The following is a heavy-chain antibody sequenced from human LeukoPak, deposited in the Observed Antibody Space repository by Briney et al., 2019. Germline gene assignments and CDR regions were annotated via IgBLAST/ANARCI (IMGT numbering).Heavy chain of an antibody. CDR1: GFTFDDYA. J-gene: IGHJ4*02. Sequence: GGSLRLSCAASGFTFDDYAMHWVRQAPGKGLEWVSGISWNSGSIGYADSVKGRFTISRDNAKNSLYLQMNSLRAEDTALYYCAKDISSSGRPYYFDYWGQGTLVTVS. V-gene: IGHV3-9*01. CDR3: AKDISSSGRPYYFDY. CDR2: ISWNSGSI. D-gene: IGHD6-19*01.